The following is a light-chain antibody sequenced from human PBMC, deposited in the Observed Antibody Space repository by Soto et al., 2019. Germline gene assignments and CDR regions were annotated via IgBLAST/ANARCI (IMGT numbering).Light chain of an antibody. CDR1: QSVSNN. CDR3: QQYGSSLGVT. V-gene: IGKV3-15*01. CDR2: GAS. Sequence: EIVMTHSPATLSVSPGERATLSCRASQSVSNNLAWYQQKPGQAPRLLIYGASTRATAIPARFSGSGSGTEFTLTISSLQSEDFAVYYCQQYGSSLGVTFGGGTKVDIK. J-gene: IGKJ4*01.